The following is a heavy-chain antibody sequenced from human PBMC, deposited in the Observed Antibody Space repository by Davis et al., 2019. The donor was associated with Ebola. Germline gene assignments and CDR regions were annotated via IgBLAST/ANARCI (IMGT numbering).Heavy chain of an antibody. J-gene: IGHJ4*02. CDR2: LYPGSST. V-gene: IGHV3-NL1*01. CDR3: ARGHSSGWLYFDY. CDR1: GFTFSSYG. Sequence: GESLKISCAASGFTFSSYGMHWVRQAPGKGLDWVSSLYPGSSTYYADSVKGRFTISRDNSKNTLYLQMKSLRAEDTAVYYCARGHSSGWLYFDYWGQGTLVTVSS. D-gene: IGHD6-19*01.